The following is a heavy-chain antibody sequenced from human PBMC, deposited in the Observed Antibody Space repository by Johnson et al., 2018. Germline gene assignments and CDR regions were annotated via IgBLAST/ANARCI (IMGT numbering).Heavy chain of an antibody. D-gene: IGHD3-3*01. CDR2: INPSGGNT. CDR1: GYTFTSYR. CDR3: ARAGTGFFVDYYYGMDV. J-gene: IGHJ6*02. Sequence: QVQLGQCGAEVKKPGASVMVSCKTSGYTFTSYRMHWVRQAPGQGPEWMGVINPSGGNTNYAQKFQGRVTMTRDTSTSTVYMELSSLKSEDTAVYYCARAGTGFFVDYYYGMDVWGQGTTVIVSS. V-gene: IGHV1-46*01.